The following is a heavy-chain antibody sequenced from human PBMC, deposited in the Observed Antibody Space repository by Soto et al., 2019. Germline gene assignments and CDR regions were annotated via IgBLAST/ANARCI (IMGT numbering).Heavy chain of an antibody. V-gene: IGHV3-30*18. CDR2: ISYDESEK. Sequence: QVQLVESGGGVVQPGKSLRLSCAASGFTFSHYAMHWVRQAPGKGLEWVAVISYDESEKYYADSVKGRCTISRDNSKNTLYLQMNSLRAEDTAVYYCANDGRWQAGFYYSGMAVWGQGTTVTVSS. D-gene: IGHD3-10*01. J-gene: IGHJ6*02. CDR3: ANDGRWQAGFYYSGMAV. CDR1: GFTFSHYA.